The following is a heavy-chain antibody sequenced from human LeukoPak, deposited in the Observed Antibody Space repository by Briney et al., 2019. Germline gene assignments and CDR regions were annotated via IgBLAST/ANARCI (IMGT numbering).Heavy chain of an antibody. D-gene: IGHD2-2*01. Sequence: GGSLRLSCSASGFTFNNYGMSWVRQAPGKGLEWLGFIRSQAYGGTIEYAASVKGRFSISRDNSKSIADLQINSLKTEDTAVYYCARGGDFGVPAPLGIDAFDIWGQGTMVTVSS. V-gene: IGHV3-49*04. CDR3: ARGGDFGVPAPLGIDAFDI. CDR2: IRSQAYGGTI. J-gene: IGHJ3*02. CDR1: GFTFNNYG.